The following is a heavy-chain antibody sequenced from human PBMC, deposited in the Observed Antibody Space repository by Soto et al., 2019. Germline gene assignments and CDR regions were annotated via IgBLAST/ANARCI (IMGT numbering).Heavy chain of an antibody. CDR2: ISGSGGHI. CDR1: GFSFSSHS. J-gene: IGHJ4*02. Sequence: GGSLRLSCVASGFSFSSHSVTWVRQAPGKGPEWVSTISGSGGHIYYVDSVKGRFTISRDNSKNTLYLQMNSLGAEDTALYYCAKYNLGAMEPFDYWGQGTLVTVSS. V-gene: IGHV3-23*01. D-gene: IGHD5-18*01. CDR3: AKYNLGAMEPFDY.